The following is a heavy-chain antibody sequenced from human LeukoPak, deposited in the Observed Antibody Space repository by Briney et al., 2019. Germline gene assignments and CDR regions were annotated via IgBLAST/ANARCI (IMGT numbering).Heavy chain of an antibody. V-gene: IGHV4-38-2*02. J-gene: IGHJ6*03. D-gene: IGHD3-3*01. Sequence: SETLSLTCTVSGYSISSGYYWGWIRQPPGKGLEWIGSIYHSGSTFYNPSLKSRVTISVDTSKNQFSLKLSSVTAADAAVYYCARENEIWSGLGYYYYYMDVWGKGTTVTVSS. CDR2: IYHSGST. CDR3: ARENEIWSGLGYYYYYMDV. CDR1: GYSISSGYY.